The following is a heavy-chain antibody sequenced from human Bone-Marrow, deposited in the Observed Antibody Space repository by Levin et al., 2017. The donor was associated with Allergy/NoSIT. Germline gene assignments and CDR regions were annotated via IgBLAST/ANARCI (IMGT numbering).Heavy chain of an antibody. Sequence: GGSLRLSCAASGFTFSGYWMHWVRQAPGKGLVWVSFINSDGTTTGYADSVKGRFTISRDNAKNTVYLQMNSLRSEDTAVYYCARATIGTFDYWGQGTLVTVSS. CDR1: GFTFSGYW. V-gene: IGHV3-74*01. J-gene: IGHJ4*02. CDR2: INSDGTTT. CDR3: ARATIGTFDY. D-gene: IGHD1-1*01.